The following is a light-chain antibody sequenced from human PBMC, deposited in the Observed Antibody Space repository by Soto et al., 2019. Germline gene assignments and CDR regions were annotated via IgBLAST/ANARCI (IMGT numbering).Light chain of an antibody. J-gene: IGKJ1*01. V-gene: IGKV1-5*03. CDR2: KAS. CDR3: QQYNSYSGT. Sequence: DIQMTQSPSTLSASVGDRVTITCRASQSITSWLAWYQQKPGKAPKLLIYKASSLESGVPLRFSGSGSETEFTLTISSLQPNDFATYYCQQYNSYSGTFGQGTKVEIK. CDR1: QSITSW.